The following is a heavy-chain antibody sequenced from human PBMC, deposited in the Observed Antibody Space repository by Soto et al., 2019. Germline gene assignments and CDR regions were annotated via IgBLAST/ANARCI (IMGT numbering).Heavy chain of an antibody. D-gene: IGHD2-2*01. CDR1: GGSISSSGYY. J-gene: IGHJ6*03. V-gene: IGHV4-39*01. CDR3: ASQVQQCSTTYYCFYYYMDV. Sequence: QLQLQESGPGLVKPSETLSLTCTVSGGSISSSGYYWGWIRQPPGKGLEWIGSIYYSGSAYYNPSLKSRVTMSVDTSKNQFALDLNSVTAAYTAIYYCASQVQQCSTTYYCFYYYMDVWGKGTTVTVSS. CDR2: IYYSGSA.